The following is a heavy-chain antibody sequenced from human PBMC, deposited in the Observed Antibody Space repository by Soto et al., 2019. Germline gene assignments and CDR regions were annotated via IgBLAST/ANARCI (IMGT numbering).Heavy chain of an antibody. CDR3: ARSTRLGIAAAGRTFDY. J-gene: IGHJ4*02. D-gene: IGHD6-13*01. Sequence: SETLSLTCTVSGGSISTADYYWTSIRQPPGKGLEWFGYIYYSGSTYYNPFLKSRVNILVDTSKNQFSLKLSSVTAADTAVYYCARSTRLGIAAAGRTFDYWGQGTLVTVSS. CDR1: GGSISTADYY. V-gene: IGHV4-31*03. CDR2: IYYSGST.